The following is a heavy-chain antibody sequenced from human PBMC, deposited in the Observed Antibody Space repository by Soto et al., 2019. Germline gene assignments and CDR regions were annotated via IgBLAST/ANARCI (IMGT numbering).Heavy chain of an antibody. CDR2: ISSSSSYI. CDR1: GFTFSSYG. Sequence: GGSLRLSCAASGFTFSSYGMNWVRQAPGKGLEWVSSISSSSSYIYYADSVKGRFTISRDNAKNSLYLQMNSLRAEDTAVYYCARDPVDTAMAEYNWFDPWGQGTLVTVSS. J-gene: IGHJ5*02. D-gene: IGHD5-18*01. V-gene: IGHV3-21*01. CDR3: ARDPVDTAMAEYNWFDP.